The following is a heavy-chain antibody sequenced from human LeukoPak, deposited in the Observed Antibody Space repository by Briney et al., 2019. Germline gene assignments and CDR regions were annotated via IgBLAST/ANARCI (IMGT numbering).Heavy chain of an antibody. CDR2: IKSKTDGGTT. V-gene: IGHV3-15*01. J-gene: IGHJ4*02. CDR3: TKYDTSVNFDY. Sequence: GGSLRLSCVASGFTFTNAWMSWVRQAPEKGLEWVGHIKSKTDGGTTDYAAPVKGRFIISRDDSKHTLYLQMNSLKTDDTAVYYCTKYDTSVNFDYWGQGTLVTVSS. CDR1: GFTFTNAW. D-gene: IGHD3-22*01.